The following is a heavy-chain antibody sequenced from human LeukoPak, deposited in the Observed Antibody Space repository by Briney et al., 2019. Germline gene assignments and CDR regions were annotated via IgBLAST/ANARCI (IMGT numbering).Heavy chain of an antibody. V-gene: IGHV3-53*01. Sequence: PGGSLRLSCAASGFTVSNNYMSWVRQAPGKGLEWVSIIYSGGSTYYADSVKGRFTISRDNSKNTLYLQMNSLRAEDTALYYCSRGYYYYYMDVWGKGTTVTVSS. CDR2: IYSGGST. J-gene: IGHJ6*03. CDR3: SRGYYYYYMDV. CDR1: GFTVSNNY. D-gene: IGHD3-10*01.